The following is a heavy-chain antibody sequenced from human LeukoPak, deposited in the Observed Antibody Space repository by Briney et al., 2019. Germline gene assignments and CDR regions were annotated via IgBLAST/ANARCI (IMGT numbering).Heavy chain of an antibody. V-gene: IGHV4-39*07. CDR1: GGSISSSSYY. CDR3: ARGPSITIFGVVMYTWFDP. D-gene: IGHD3-3*01. CDR2: IDYSGGT. J-gene: IGHJ5*02. Sequence: SETLSLTCTVSGGSISSSSYYWGWIRQPPGKGPEWIGSIDYSGGTYFSPSLRSRVTLSVDTSKNQFSLNLISVTAADTAVCYCARGPSITIFGVVMYTWFDPWGQGTPVSVSS.